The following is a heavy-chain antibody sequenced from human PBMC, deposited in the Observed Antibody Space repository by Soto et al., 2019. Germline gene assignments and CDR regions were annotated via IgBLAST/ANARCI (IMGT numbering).Heavy chain of an antibody. J-gene: IGHJ6*02. CDR3: AKERRATARYYYYGMDV. Sequence: QPRRALRLSCSDLVLPCSSNGMHWFRQAPGKALAWVAVISYDGSNKYYADSVKGRFTSSRDNSKNTRYLQKNSLRAEDTAVYYCAKERRATARYYYYGMDVWGQGTTVTVSS. CDR2: ISYDGSNK. D-gene: IGHD6-13*01. CDR1: VLPCSSNG. V-gene: IGHV3-30*18.